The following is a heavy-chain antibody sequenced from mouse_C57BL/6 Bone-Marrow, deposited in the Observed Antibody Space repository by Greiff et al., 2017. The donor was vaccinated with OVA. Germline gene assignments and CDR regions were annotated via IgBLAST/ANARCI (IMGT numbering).Heavy chain of an antibody. CDR1: GYTFTSYW. Sequence: VQLQQPGAELVMPGASVKLSCKASGYTFTSYWMHWVKQRPGQGLEWIGEIDPSDSYTKYNQKFKGKSTLTVDKSSSTAYMQLSSLTSEDSAVYYSARSPTGRECFAYWGQGTLVTVSA. J-gene: IGHJ3*01. V-gene: IGHV1-69*01. D-gene: IGHD4-1*02. CDR3: ARSPTGRECFAY. CDR2: IDPSDSYT.